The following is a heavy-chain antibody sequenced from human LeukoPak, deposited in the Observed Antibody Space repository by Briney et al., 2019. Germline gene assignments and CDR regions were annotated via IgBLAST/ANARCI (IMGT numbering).Heavy chain of an antibody. J-gene: IGHJ4*02. Sequence: PGGSLRLSCAASGFTFSSYTMNWVRQAPGKGLEWVSSISSSSSYIYYADSMKGRFTISRDNAKNSLFPQMNSLRAEDTAVFYCARGDDFAPFDYWGQGTLVTVSS. D-gene: IGHD3-3*01. CDR1: GFTFSSYT. V-gene: IGHV3-21*01. CDR3: ARGDDFAPFDY. CDR2: ISSSSSYI.